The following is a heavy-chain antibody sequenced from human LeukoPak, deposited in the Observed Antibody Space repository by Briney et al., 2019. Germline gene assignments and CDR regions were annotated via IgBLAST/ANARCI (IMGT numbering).Heavy chain of an antibody. J-gene: IGHJ4*02. Sequence: SQTLSLTCTVSGGSTSSGGYYWSWIRQHPGKGLEWIGYIYYSGSTYYNPSLKSRVTISVDTSKNRFSLKLSSVTAADTAVYYCASGTGDGDGYFDYWGQGTLVTVSS. V-gene: IGHV4-31*03. CDR1: GGSTSSGGYY. CDR2: IYYSGST. D-gene: IGHD5-24*01. CDR3: ASGTGDGDGYFDY.